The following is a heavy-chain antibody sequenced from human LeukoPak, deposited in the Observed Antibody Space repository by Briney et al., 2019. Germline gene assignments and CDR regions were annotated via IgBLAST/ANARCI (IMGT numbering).Heavy chain of an antibody. D-gene: IGHD3-22*01. V-gene: IGHV1-69*06. CDR2: IIPIFGTA. CDR3: AGAISYDSSGYDPYYYYYMDV. Sequence: ASVKVSCKASGGTFSSYAISWVRQAPGQGLEWMGGIIPIFGTANYAQKFQGRVTITADKSTSTAYMELSSLRSEDTAVYYCAGAISYDSSGYDPYYYYYMDVWGKGTTVTVSS. CDR1: GGTFSSYA. J-gene: IGHJ6*03.